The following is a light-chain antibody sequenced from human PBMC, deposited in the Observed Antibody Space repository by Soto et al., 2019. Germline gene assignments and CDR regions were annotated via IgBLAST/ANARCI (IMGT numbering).Light chain of an antibody. CDR1: SSNIGNNY. Sequence: QSVLTQPPSVSAAPGQKVTISCSGSSSNIGNNYVSWYQQLPGTAPKLLIYENNKRPSGIPDRFSGSKSGTSATLGITGLQTGDEADYYCGTWDSSLSAGDVLFGGGTKLTVL. CDR3: GTWDSSLSAGDVL. CDR2: ENN. J-gene: IGLJ2*01. V-gene: IGLV1-51*02.